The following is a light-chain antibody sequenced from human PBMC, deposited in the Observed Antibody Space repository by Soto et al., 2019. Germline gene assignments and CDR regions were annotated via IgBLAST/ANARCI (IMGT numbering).Light chain of an antibody. CDR1: ETISTF. Sequence: DSQMTQSPVSLSASVGDRVTITCRASETISTFLNWYQQKPGKAPKVLIFAASSLQSGVPSRFSGSGSGTEFTLTISSLQPDDFATYYCQHYNSYSEAFGQGTKVDIK. V-gene: IGKV1-5*01. CDR2: AAS. CDR3: QHYNSYSEA. J-gene: IGKJ1*01.